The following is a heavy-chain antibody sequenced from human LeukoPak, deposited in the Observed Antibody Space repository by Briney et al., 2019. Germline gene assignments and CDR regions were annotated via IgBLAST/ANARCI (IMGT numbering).Heavy chain of an antibody. J-gene: IGHJ4*02. D-gene: IGHD6-19*01. Sequence: PGGSLRLSCAASGFTVSSNHVNWVRQAPGKGLEWVSIIYSDGSTYYTDSVKGRFTISRDNSKNTLYLQMNSLRAEDTAVYYCAKDMDSSGWFDYWGQGTLVTVSS. V-gene: IGHV3-53*01. CDR3: AKDMDSSGWFDY. CDR1: GFTVSSNH. CDR2: IYSDGST.